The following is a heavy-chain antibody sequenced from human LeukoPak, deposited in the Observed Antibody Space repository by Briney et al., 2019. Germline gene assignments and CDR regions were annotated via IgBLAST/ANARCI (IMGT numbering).Heavy chain of an antibody. CDR3: AKATSGSFSIWDY. V-gene: IGHV3-23*01. J-gene: IGHJ4*02. CDR2: ISGSGSIT. Sequence: GGSLRLSCAASGFTFSTYAMTWVRQAPGKGLEWVSAISGSGSITYYADSVKGRLTISRDNSKNTLYLQMNSLRAEDTAVYYCAKATSGSFSIWDYWGQGTLVTVSS. CDR1: GFTFSTYA. D-gene: IGHD1-26*01.